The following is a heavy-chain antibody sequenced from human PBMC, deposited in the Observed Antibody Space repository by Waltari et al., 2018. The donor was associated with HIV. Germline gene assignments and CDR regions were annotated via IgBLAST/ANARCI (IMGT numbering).Heavy chain of an antibody. V-gene: IGHV3-74*01. CDR1: GFTFSSYW. J-gene: IGHJ6*02. CDR2: INSDGSST. CDR3: ARGSVGYYYGMDV. Sequence: EVQLVESGGGLVQPGGSLRLSCAASGFTFSSYWMHWVRQAPGKGLVWCSRINSDGSSTSYADSVKGRFTISRDNAKNTLYLQMNSLRAEDTAVYYCARGSVGYYYGMDVWGQGTTVTVSS.